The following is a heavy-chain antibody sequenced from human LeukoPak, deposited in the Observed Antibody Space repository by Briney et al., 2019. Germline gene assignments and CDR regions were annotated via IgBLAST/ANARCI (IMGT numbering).Heavy chain of an antibody. V-gene: IGHV3-7*01. CDR1: GFTFSSYS. J-gene: IGHJ4*02. CDR3: ARGPGIAAAGTIGIFDY. Sequence: PGGSLRLSCAASGFTFSSYSMNWVRQAPGKGLEWVANIKQDGSEKYYVDSVKGRFTIARDNAKNSLYLQMNSLRAEDTAVYYCARGPGIAAAGTIGIFDYWGQGTLVTVSS. CDR2: IKQDGSEK. D-gene: IGHD6-13*01.